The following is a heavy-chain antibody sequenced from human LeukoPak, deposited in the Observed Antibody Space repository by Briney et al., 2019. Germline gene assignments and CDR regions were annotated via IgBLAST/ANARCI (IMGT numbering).Heavy chain of an antibody. J-gene: IGHJ4*02. CDR3: ARGIRWASDY. Sequence: GESLRLSCAASGFTFSSYSMVWVRQAPGKGLEYVSGITSNGGTTYYGNSVKGRFTISRDNSKDTLYLQMGSLRTEDMAVYYCARGIRWASDYWGQGTPVTVAS. V-gene: IGHV3-64*01. CDR2: ITSNGGTT. D-gene: IGHD4-23*01. CDR1: GFTFSSYS.